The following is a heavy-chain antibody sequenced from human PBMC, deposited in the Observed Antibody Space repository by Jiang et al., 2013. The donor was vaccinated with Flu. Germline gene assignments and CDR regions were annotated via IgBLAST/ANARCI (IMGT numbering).Heavy chain of an antibody. D-gene: IGHD5-18*01. V-gene: IGHV3-11*06. CDR2: ISSSSSYT. CDR3: ARNVDTAMVNLDY. J-gene: IGHJ4*02. CDR1: GFTFSDYY. Sequence: AASGFTFSDYYMSWIRQAPGKGLEWVSYISSSSSYTNYADSVKGRFTISRDNAKNSLYLQMNSLRAEDTAVYYCARNVDTAMVNLDYWGQGTLVTVSS.